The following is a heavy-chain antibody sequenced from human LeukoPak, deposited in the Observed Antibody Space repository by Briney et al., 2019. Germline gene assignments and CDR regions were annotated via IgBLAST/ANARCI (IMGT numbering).Heavy chain of an antibody. CDR3: ARDLVTVTKGFDI. CDR1: DDSFSSHY. Sequence: SETLSLTCAVSDDSFSSHYWTWIRQPPGKGLEWIGYISYIGGTNYNPSLKSRVTISIDTSKNQSSLKLTSVTAADTAVYYCARDLVTVTKGFDIWGQGTMVSVSS. J-gene: IGHJ3*02. D-gene: IGHD4-17*01. V-gene: IGHV4-59*11. CDR2: ISYIGGT.